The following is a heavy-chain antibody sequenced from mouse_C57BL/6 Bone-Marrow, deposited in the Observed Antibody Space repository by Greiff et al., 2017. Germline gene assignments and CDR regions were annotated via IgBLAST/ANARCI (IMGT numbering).Heavy chain of an antibody. CDR3: ASGYYGSSYERFAY. Sequence: VQLKESGPGLVAPSPSLSITCTVSGFSLTSYGVDWVRQSPGKGLEWLGVIWGVGSTNYNSALKSRLSISKDNSKSQVFLKMNSLQTDDTAMYYCASGYYGSSYERFAYWGQGTLVTVSA. D-gene: IGHD1-1*01. CDR1: GFSLTSYG. J-gene: IGHJ3*01. CDR2: IWGVGST. V-gene: IGHV2-6*01.